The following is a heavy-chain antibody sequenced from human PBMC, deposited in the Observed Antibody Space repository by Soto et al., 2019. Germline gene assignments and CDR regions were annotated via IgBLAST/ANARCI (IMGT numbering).Heavy chain of an antibody. CDR3: AGEVGPTTAGAFDF. Sequence: QVQLVESGGGVVQPGRSLRLSCAVSGFTFSSYTMHWVRQAPGKGLEWVAVILYDGNSEYYADSVKGRFTISRDNSKNTLYLQMNSLRAEDTSVYYCAGEVGPTTAGAFDFWGQATMVTVSS. CDR1: GFTFSSYT. CDR2: ILYDGNSE. D-gene: IGHD1-26*01. V-gene: IGHV3-30-3*01. J-gene: IGHJ3*01.